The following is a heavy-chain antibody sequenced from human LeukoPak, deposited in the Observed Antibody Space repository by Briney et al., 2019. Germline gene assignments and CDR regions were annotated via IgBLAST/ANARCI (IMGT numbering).Heavy chain of an antibody. D-gene: IGHD3-10*01. CDR2: TSSDLNVK. CDR1: GFTFRNYV. Sequence: GGSLGLSCAASGFTFRNYVIHWVRQAPGKGLEWVAVTSSDLNVKLYADSVKGRFTISRDNSRSTLYLQMNSLRPGDTAIYYCAREGYYGSGSPPSLYFDYWGQGTLVTVSS. J-gene: IGHJ4*02. V-gene: IGHV3-30-3*01. CDR3: AREGYYGSGSPPSLYFDY.